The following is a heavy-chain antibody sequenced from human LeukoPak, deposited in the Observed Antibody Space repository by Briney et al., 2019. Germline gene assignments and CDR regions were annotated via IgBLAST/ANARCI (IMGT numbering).Heavy chain of an antibody. V-gene: IGHV3-30*04. CDR2: ISFDGNNK. CDR1: GFTFSNYA. J-gene: IGHJ5*02. D-gene: IGHD6-13*01. Sequence: GGSLRLSCAASGFTFSNYAVHWVRQGPGKGLERVAVISFDGNNKYYADSVKGRFTISRDNYKNTLYLQMNSLRPEDTAVYYCARGHIAAAGTNWFDPWGQGTLVTVSS. CDR3: ARGHIAAAGTNWFDP.